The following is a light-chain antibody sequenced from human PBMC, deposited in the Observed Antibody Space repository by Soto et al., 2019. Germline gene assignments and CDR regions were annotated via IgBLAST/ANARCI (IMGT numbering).Light chain of an antibody. J-gene: IGKJ5*01. CDR3: QQYNNWPPIT. V-gene: IGKV3-15*01. CDR1: QSVSSSY. Sequence: EIVLTQSPGTLSLSPGERATLSCLGSQSVSSSYLAWYQQKPGQAPRLLIYDTSTRATGIPARFSGSGSGTEFTLTISSLQSEDFAVYYCQQYNNWPPITFGQGTLLEIK. CDR2: DTS.